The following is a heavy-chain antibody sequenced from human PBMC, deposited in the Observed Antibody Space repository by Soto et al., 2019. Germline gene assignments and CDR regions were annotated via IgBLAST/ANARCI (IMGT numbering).Heavy chain of an antibody. J-gene: IGHJ3*01. Sequence: EVQLVESGGGLVQPGGSRRVSWAASGFSFSNYAMNWVRQAPGKGLEWVSYISIGSGSIFYAYSVKGRFTISRDDAKKSLSMQMNTLRDEDTAVYYCVRDDRWAFDFWGQGTMVTVSS. D-gene: IGHD3-22*01. CDR3: VRDDRWAFDF. V-gene: IGHV3-48*02. CDR1: GFSFSNYA. CDR2: ISIGSGSI.